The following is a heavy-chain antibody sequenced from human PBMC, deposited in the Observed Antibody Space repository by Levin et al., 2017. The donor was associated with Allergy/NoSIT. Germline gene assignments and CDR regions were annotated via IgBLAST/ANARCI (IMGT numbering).Heavy chain of an antibody. V-gene: IGHV1-2*02. Sequence: GESLKISCKASGYTFTDYYVHWVRQAPGQGLEWMGWINPDSGGTNYAQKFQGRVTMTRDTSISTAYMDLSSLRSDDTAVYYCATGGYNYGHFWGQGTLVTVSS. CDR3: ATGGYNYGHF. J-gene: IGHJ4*02. D-gene: IGHD5-18*01. CDR2: INPDSGGT. CDR1: GYTFTDYY.